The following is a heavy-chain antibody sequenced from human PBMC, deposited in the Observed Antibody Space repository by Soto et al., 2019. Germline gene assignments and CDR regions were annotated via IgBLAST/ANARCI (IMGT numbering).Heavy chain of an antibody. CDR1: GFTFSSYG. CDR3: ARMEGDIVVVVAATSYGMDV. CDR2: IWYDGSNK. D-gene: IGHD2-15*01. Sequence: ESGGGVVQPGRSLRLSCAASGFTFSSYGMHWVRQAPGKGLEWVAVIWYDGSNKYYADSVKGRFTISRDNSKNTLYLQMNSLRAEDTAVYYCARMEGDIVVVVAATSYGMDVWGQGTTVTVSS. V-gene: IGHV3-33*01. J-gene: IGHJ6*02.